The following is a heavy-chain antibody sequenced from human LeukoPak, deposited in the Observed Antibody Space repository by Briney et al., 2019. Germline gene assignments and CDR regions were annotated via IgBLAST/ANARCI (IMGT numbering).Heavy chain of an antibody. J-gene: IGHJ4*02. Sequence: SGGSLRLSCAASGFTFDNAWMSWVRQAPGKGLEWVSVIYRGGSTYYADSVQGRFTISRDNSNNTLYLQMSSLRAEDTAVYYCAKDEIAVAGTYFDYWGQGTLVTVSS. CDR2: IYRGGST. CDR1: GFTFDNAW. D-gene: IGHD6-19*01. V-gene: IGHV3-66*01. CDR3: AKDEIAVAGTYFDY.